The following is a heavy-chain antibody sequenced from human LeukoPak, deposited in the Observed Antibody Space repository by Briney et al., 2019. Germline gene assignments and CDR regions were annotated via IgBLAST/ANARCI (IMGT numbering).Heavy chain of an antibody. CDR2: ISYGGSNK. V-gene: IGHV3-30-3*01. CDR3: ARGLYSSSSGADY. Sequence: GGSLRLSCAASGFTFSSYAMRWVRQAPGKGLEWVAVISYGGSNKYYADSVKGRFTISRDNSKNTLYLQMNSLRAEDTAVYYCARGLYSSSSGADYWGQGTLVTVSS. D-gene: IGHD6-6*01. CDR1: GFTFSSYA. J-gene: IGHJ4*02.